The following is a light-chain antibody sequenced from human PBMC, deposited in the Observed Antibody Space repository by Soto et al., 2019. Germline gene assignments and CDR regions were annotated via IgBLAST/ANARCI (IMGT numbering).Light chain of an antibody. V-gene: IGKV3-15*01. Sequence: EKVMTQSPATLSVSPGERATLSCRASQSVRSNVAWYQQKPGQPPRLLIYDASTRATGIPSRFSGSGSGTEFTLTISSLQPDDFATYYCQHYNSYSEAFGQGTKVDIK. CDR2: DAS. J-gene: IGKJ1*01. CDR1: QSVRSN. CDR3: QHYNSYSEA.